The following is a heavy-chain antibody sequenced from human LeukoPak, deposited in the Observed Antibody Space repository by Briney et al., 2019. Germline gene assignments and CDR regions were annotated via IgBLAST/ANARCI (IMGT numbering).Heavy chain of an antibody. Sequence: PGGSLRLSCAASGFTFSSYAMHWVRQAPGKGLEWVAVISYDGSNKYYADSVKGRFTISRDNSKNTLYLQMNSLRAEDTAVYYCARTGYSSSSNYYYGMDVWGQGTTVTVSS. D-gene: IGHD6-6*01. CDR2: ISYDGSNK. J-gene: IGHJ6*02. CDR1: GFTFSSYA. CDR3: ARTGYSSSSNYYYGMDV. V-gene: IGHV3-30*04.